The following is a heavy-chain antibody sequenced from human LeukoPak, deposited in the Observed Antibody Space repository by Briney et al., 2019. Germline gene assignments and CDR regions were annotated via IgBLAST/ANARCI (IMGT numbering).Heavy chain of an antibody. CDR1: GYTFTSYD. Sequence: ASVMVSCKASGYTFTSYDINWVRQATGQGLEWMGSMNPNSGNTGYAQKFQGGVTMTRNTSISTAYMELSRLRSEDTAVYYCARGRSARKNSGWYYFDYWGQGTLVTVSS. J-gene: IGHJ4*02. CDR3: ARGRSARKNSGWYYFDY. CDR2: MNPNSGNT. V-gene: IGHV1-8*01. D-gene: IGHD6-19*01.